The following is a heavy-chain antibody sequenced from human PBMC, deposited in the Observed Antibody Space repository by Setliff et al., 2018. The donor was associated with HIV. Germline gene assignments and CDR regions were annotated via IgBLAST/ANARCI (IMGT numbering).Heavy chain of an antibody. J-gene: IGHJ5*01. CDR2: IYGSGST. Sequence: PSETLSLTCTVSNDSISSGTHYWSWLRQHPGKGLEWIGYIYGSGSTGYNPSLTSRVTMSTDTPNNRFALKLTSVTAADTAVYYCAKRAVQDGTVTSSNWFESWGQGTLVTVSS. CDR3: AKRAVQDGTVTSSNWFES. CDR1: NDSISSGTHY. V-gene: IGHV4-31*03. D-gene: IGHD1-7*01.